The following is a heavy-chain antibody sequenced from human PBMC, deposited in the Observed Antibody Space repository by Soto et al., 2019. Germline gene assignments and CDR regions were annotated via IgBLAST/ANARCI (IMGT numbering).Heavy chain of an antibody. V-gene: IGHV1-69*01. CDR2: IIPIFGTA. CDR3: ARAYRIAARPSYYYGMDV. D-gene: IGHD6-6*01. CDR1: GGTFSSYA. J-gene: IGHJ6*02. Sequence: QVQLVQSGAEVKKPGFSVKVSCKASGGTFSSYAISWVRQAPGQGLEWMGGIIPIFGTANYAQKFQGRVTITADESTSTAYMELSSLRSEDTAVYYCARAYRIAARPSYYYGMDVWGQGTTVTVSS.